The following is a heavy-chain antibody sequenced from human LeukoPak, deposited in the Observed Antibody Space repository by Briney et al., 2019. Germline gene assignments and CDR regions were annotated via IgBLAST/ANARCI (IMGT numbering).Heavy chain of an antibody. CDR1: GGSFSGYY. CDR2: INHSGST. D-gene: IGHD5-24*01. CDR3: ARGGSQLKYYYSYGMDV. V-gene: IGHV4-34*01. Sequence: SETLSLTCAVYGGSFSGYYWSWIRQPPGKGLEWIGEINHSGSTNYNPSLKSRVTISVDTSKKQFSLKLRSVTAPDTAVYYCARGGSQLKYYYSYGMDVWGQGTTVTVSS. J-gene: IGHJ6*02.